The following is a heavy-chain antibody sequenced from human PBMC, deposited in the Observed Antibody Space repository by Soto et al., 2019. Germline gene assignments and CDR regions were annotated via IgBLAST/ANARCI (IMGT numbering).Heavy chain of an antibody. D-gene: IGHD6-25*01. CDR2: IFHTGGT. J-gene: IGHJ4*02. Sequence: QVQLQESGPGLVKPSETLSLTCTVSSDSIAGENWWSWVRQPPGMGLEWIGEIFHTGGTNHNPSLKRRVTMEVDKSKNQFSLKLISATAADTAVYYCARVFSSGSGWMYYFDFWGQGTLVSVSS. CDR3: ARVFSSGSGWMYYFDF. CDR1: SDSIAGENW. V-gene: IGHV4-4*02.